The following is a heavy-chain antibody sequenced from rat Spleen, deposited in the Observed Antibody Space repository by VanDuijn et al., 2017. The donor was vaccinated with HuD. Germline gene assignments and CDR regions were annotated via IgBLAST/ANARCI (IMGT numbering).Heavy chain of an antibody. CDR3: ARYRDSYGHVGIFDT. CDR1: GYSITSNY. Sequence: EVQLQESGPGLVKPSQSLSLTCSVTGYSITSNYWAWIRKFPGNKMGWIGYIGYSGDTGYHPSLKSRISFTRDTSKNQFFLQLNSVTTEDTATYYCARYRDSYGHVGIFDTWGQGVMVTVSS. J-gene: IGHJ2*01. D-gene: IGHD1-12*01. V-gene: IGHV3-1*01. CDR2: IGYSGDT.